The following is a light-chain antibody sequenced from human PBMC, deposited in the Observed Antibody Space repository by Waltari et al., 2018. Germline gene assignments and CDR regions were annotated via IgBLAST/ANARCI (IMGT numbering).Light chain of an antibody. Sequence: QTVVTQEPSLSVSPGGTVTLTCTLSFGSVSTTSYACWYQQTPGQAPRTLVYKANIRSSGVPDRFSGSILGNKAALTITGAQAEDESDYYCLLYLGSGIFVFGVGTKLTGL. CDR3: LLYLGSGIFV. V-gene: IGLV8-61*01. CDR1: FGSVSTTSY. J-gene: IGLJ3*02. CDR2: KAN.